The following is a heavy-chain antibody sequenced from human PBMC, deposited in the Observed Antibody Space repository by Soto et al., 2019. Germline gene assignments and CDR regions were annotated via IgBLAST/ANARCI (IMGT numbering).Heavy chain of an antibody. CDR1: GFTFSNYW. J-gene: IGHJ4*02. CDR2: INKDGSQK. Sequence: EVQLVESGGALVQPGGSLRLTCANSGFTFSNYWMTWVRQAPGKGLEWVANINKDGSQKSFVDSVKGRFTISRDNAKSSLYLQMNSLRAEDTAIYYCVKEIAAAQWGQGTLVTVSS. D-gene: IGHD6-25*01. CDR3: VKEIAAAQ. V-gene: IGHV3-7*01.